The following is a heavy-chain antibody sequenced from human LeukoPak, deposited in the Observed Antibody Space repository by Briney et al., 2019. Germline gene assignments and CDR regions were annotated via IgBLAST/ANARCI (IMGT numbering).Heavy chain of an antibody. V-gene: IGHV3-7*03. CDR3: ARDPGWGALDY. J-gene: IGHJ4*02. D-gene: IGHD3-16*01. CDR1: GFSFSTTW. CDR2: INIDGSQR. Sequence: PGGSLRLSCAASGFSFSTTWMTWVRQTPGKGLELVANINIDGSQRYHADSVESRFTISRDNVKNTLYLQMSSLRVEDTAVYYCARDPGWGALDYWGQGALVIVSS.